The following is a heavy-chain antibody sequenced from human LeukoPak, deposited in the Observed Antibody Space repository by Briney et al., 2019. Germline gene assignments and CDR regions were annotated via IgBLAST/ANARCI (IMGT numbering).Heavy chain of an antibody. CDR3: AREYSGSYLDAFDI. CDR1: GGTFSSYA. V-gene: IGHV1-69*05. Sequence: SVKVSCKASGGTFSSYAISWVRQAPGQGLEWMGRIIPIFDTANYAQKFQGRVTITTDESTSTAYMELSSLRSEDTAVYYCAREYSGSYLDAFDIWGQGTMVTVSS. J-gene: IGHJ3*02. D-gene: IGHD1-26*01. CDR2: IIPIFDTA.